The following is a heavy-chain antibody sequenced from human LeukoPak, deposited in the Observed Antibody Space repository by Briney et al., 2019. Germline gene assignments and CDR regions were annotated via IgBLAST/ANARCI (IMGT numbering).Heavy chain of an antibody. CDR1: GGTFSSYA. D-gene: IGHD2-2*01. V-gene: IGHV1-69*13. Sequence: SVKVSCKASGGTFSSYAISWVRQAPGQGLEWMGGIIPIFGTANYAQKFQGRVTITADESTSTAYMELSSLRSEDTAVYYCARGGVVPGHYYYYYGMDVWGQGTTVTVSS. J-gene: IGHJ6*02. CDR3: ARGGVVPGHYYYYYGMDV. CDR2: IIPIFGTA.